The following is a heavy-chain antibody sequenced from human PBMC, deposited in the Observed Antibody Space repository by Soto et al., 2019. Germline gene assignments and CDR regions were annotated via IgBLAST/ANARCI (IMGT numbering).Heavy chain of an antibody. J-gene: IGHJ4*02. D-gene: IGHD3-22*01. V-gene: IGHV1-18*01. CDR3: ARGVRTTMIEVVTRGTLGHDN. CDR2: LSAYNGNT. Sequence: SGYPFTSYAISWVRQTPGQWLEWLGCLSAYNGNTNYAQKLQGRVTMTTHTSTSPAYMELRSLRSDDTAVYFFARGVRTTMIEVVTRGTLGHDNWGQGTLVTVSS. CDR1: GYPFTSYA.